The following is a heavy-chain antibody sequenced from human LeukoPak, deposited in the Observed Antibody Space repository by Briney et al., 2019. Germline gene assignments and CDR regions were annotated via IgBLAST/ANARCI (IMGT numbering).Heavy chain of an antibody. CDR1: GFIFSSYA. V-gene: IGHV3-30*01. Sequence: GRSLRLSCAASGFIFSSYAMHWVRQAPGKGLEWVAVISYDGSNKYYADSVKGRFTISRDNSKNTLYLQMNSLRAEDTAVYYCARADQLLYFPLPGYWGQGTLVTVSS. CDR3: ARADQLLYFPLPGY. J-gene: IGHJ4*02. D-gene: IGHD2-2*02. CDR2: ISYDGSNK.